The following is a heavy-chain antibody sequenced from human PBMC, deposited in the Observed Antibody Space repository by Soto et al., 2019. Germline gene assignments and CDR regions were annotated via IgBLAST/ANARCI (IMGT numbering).Heavy chain of an antibody. CDR2: ISGSGGST. V-gene: IGHV3-23*01. Sequence: EVQLLESGGGLVQPGGSLRLSCAASGFTFSSYAMIWVRQAPGKGLEWVAAISGSGGSTYYADSVKGRFTIARDNSKNTLYLQMNSLRAEDTAVYYCAKERDSGYDWGNLDYWGQGTLVTVSS. D-gene: IGHD5-12*01. CDR1: GFTFSSYA. CDR3: AKERDSGYDWGNLDY. J-gene: IGHJ4*02.